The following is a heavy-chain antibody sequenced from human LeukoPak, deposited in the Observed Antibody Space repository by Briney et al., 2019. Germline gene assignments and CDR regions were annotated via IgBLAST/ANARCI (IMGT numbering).Heavy chain of an antibody. V-gene: IGHV4-59*12. CDR3: AREDSNWFDP. D-gene: IGHD3/OR15-3a*01. Sequence: PSETLSLTCTVSGGSISSYYWSWIRPPPGKGLEWIGYIYYSGSTNYNPSLKSRVIISVDTSKNQFSLKLSSVTAADTAVYYCAREDSNWFDPWGQGTLVTVSS. CDR1: GGSISSYY. J-gene: IGHJ5*02. CDR2: IYYSGST.